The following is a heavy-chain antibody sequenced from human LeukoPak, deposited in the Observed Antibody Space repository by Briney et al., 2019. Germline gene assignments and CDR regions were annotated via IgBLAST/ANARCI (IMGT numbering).Heavy chain of an antibody. CDR2: ISGGERST. J-gene: IGHJ4*02. CDR3: ATDSEYLTGGTCRCDY. Sequence: GGSLSLSSAAYGFTFYFLRMHWHRQAPGKGLVWVSRISGGERSTSYAGSVKGRFTISRDNAKNALYLQMNSLRAQDTRIYYCATDSEYLTGGTCRCDYGGQGTLVTVSS. D-gene: IGHD2-15*01. CDR1: GFTFYFLR. V-gene: IGHV3-74*01.